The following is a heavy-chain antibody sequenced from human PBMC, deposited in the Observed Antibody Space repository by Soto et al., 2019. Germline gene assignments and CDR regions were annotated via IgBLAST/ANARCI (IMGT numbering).Heavy chain of an antibody. D-gene: IGHD6-19*01. Sequence: EVQLLESGGGLVQPGGSLRLSCAASGFTFSSYAMSWVRQAPGKGLEWVSGISGSGDSTYYADSVKGRFTISRDNSKNTLYLQRNSLRAEDTAVYYCAKGVPGIAVAGTGYFQHWGQGTVVTVSS. V-gene: IGHV3-23*01. CDR2: ISGSGDST. CDR1: GFTFSSYA. J-gene: IGHJ1*01. CDR3: AKGVPGIAVAGTGYFQH.